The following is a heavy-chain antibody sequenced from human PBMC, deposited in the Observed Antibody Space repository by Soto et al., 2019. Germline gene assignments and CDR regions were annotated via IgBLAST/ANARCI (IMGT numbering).Heavy chain of an antibody. V-gene: IGHV4-39*01. Sequence: SETLSLTCSVSGGSISYSDYHWRWVRQSPGTGLEWIGSIYYLGYTYYNPSLKSRVTLSVDTSKSQFSLNLNSVAAADTSVYYCARMPCPGSCSYWYFDLWGRGTLVTVSS. CDR3: ARMPCPGSCSYWYFDL. J-gene: IGHJ2*01. D-gene: IGHD2-15*01. CDR1: GGSISYSDYH. CDR2: IYYLGYT.